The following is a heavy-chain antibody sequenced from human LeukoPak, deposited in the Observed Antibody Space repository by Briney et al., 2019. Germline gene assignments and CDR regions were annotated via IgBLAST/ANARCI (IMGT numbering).Heavy chain of an antibody. CDR3: TGARYDAFDI. CDR1: GFTFGEYA. J-gene: IGHJ3*02. Sequence: PGRSLRLSCRASGFTFGEYAMSWVRQAPGKGLEWGGFIRSKAYGGTTEYAASVKDRFTISRDDSKSIAYLQMNSLKTEDTAVYYCTGARYDAFDIWGQGTMVTVSS. CDR2: IRSKAYGGTT. V-gene: IGHV3-49*04.